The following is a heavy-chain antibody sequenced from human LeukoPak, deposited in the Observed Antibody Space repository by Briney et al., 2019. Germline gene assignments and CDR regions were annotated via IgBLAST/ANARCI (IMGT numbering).Heavy chain of an antibody. CDR3: ARRTRELGYCSGGSCYHDAFDI. CDR1: GYTFSSYD. Sequence: ASVKVSCKASGYTFSSYDINWVRQATGQGLEWMGWMNPNSGNTGYAQRFQGRVTMTRNTSKNTAYMELRSLRSEDTAVYYCARRTRELGYCSGGSCYHDAFDIWGQGTMVTVPS. J-gene: IGHJ3*02. V-gene: IGHV1-8*01. CDR2: MNPNSGNT. D-gene: IGHD2-15*01.